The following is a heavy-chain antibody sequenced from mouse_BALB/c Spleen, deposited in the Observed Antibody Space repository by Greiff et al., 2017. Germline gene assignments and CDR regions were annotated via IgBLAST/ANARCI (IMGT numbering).Heavy chain of an antibody. V-gene: IGHV1S81*02. CDR3: ARTDSVKAY. J-gene: IGHJ3*01. CDR2: INPSNGRT. Sequence: VQLQQPGAELVKPGASVKLSCKASGYTFTSYWMHWVKQRPGQGLEWIGEINPSNGRTNYNEKFKSKATLTVDKSSSTAYMQLSSLTSEDSAVYYCARTDSVKAYWGQGTLVTVSA. D-gene: IGHD3-3*01. CDR1: GYTFTSYW.